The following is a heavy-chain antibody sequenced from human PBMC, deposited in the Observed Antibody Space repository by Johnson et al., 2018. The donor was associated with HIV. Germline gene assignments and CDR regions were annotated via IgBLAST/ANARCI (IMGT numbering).Heavy chain of an antibody. J-gene: IGHJ3*02. V-gene: IGHV3-20*04. CDR3: ARDDDVKAFDI. Sequence: VQLVESGGSAVRPGGSLRLSCTASGFTFDDYGMSWVRQPPGKGLECVSGISRNGGTTGYIDSVQGRFTISRDNAKNSLHLQMNSLRPEDTAFYYCARDDDVKAFDIWGQGTTVTVSS. CDR2: ISRNGGTT. D-gene: IGHD1-1*01. CDR1: GFTFDDYG.